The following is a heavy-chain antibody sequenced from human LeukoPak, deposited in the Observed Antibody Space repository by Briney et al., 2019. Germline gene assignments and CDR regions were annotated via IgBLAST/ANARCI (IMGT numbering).Heavy chain of an antibody. CDR3: GKTDIYFNPIYY. CDR2: IHRDGRT. Sequence: SGTLSLTCAVSGVSISTSEWWIWVRQPPGQGLEWIGEIHRDGRTRYNPSLTSRVTMSMDYSKNQFSLNVRFVTAADTAIYYCGKTDIYFNPIYYWGPGSLVTVSS. V-gene: IGHV4-4*02. J-gene: IGHJ4*02. D-gene: IGHD3-9*01. CDR1: GVSISTSEW.